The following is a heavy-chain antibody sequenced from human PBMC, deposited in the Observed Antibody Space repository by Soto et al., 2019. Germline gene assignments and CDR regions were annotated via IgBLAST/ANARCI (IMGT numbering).Heavy chain of an antibody. Sequence: SLRLSCAASGFTFSNAWMSWVRQAPGKGLEWVGRIKSKTDGGTTDYAAPVKGRFTISRDDSKNTLYLQMNSLKTEDTAVYYCTTDRRPNYDFWSGYYKRYYYGMDVWGQGTTVTVSS. J-gene: IGHJ6*02. CDR1: GFTFSNAW. CDR2: IKSKTDGGTT. CDR3: TTDRRPNYDFWSGYYKRYYYGMDV. V-gene: IGHV3-15*01. D-gene: IGHD3-3*01.